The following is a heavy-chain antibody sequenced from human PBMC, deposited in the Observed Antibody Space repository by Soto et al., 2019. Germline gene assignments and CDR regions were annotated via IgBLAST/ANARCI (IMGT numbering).Heavy chain of an antibody. CDR2: ISWNSGSI. D-gene: IGHD5-18*01. Sequence: PVGSRRVCWAAAGGTCDDYARRWVRQAPGKGLEWVSGISWNSGSIGYADSVKGRFTISRDNAKNSLYLQMNSLRAEDTALYYCAKEGYSYGPFDYWGQGTLVTVSS. V-gene: IGHV3-9*01. CDR1: GGTCDDYA. J-gene: IGHJ4*02. CDR3: AKEGYSYGPFDY.